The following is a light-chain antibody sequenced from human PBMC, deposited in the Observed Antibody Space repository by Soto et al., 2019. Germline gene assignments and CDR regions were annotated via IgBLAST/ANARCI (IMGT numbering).Light chain of an antibody. V-gene: IGKV1-39*01. Sequence: DMEVSRAGSTRCGSGGERVTITCRASQTISSWLAWYQQKPVKATTLLIYSASSLQSGVPSRFSGSGPGTAFTLTLPSLQPADSAPPYCQQSHTTPFTFGPGTQLD. CDR2: SAS. CDR1: QTISSW. CDR3: QQSHTTPFT. J-gene: IGKJ3*01.